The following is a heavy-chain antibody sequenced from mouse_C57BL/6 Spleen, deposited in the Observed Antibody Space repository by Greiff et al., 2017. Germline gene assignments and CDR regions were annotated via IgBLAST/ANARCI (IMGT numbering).Heavy chain of an antibody. CDR2: IDPSDRYT. CDR1: GYTFTSCW. CDR3: ARNYGHAMDY. D-gene: IGHD1-1*01. V-gene: IGHV1-50*01. Sequence: QVRLQQPGAELVKPGASVKLSCKASGYTFTSCWMQWVKQRPGQGLEWIGEIDPSDRYTNYNQKFKGKATLTVDTSSSTAYMQLSSLTAEHSAVYYCARNYGHAMDYWGQGTSVTVSS. J-gene: IGHJ4*01.